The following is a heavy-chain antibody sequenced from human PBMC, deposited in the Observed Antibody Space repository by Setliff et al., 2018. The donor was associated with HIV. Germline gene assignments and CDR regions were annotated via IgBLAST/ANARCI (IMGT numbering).Heavy chain of an antibody. J-gene: IGHJ4*02. V-gene: IGHV4-4*09. CDR1: GGSISTSNW. CDR2: IYTSGTT. CDR3: ARLIHTGLLYFDY. Sequence: ASETLSLTCTVSGGSISTSNWWGWIRQTPGKGLEWIGYIYTSGTTEYNPSLDSRVTISVDTSRDQFSLNLRSVTAADTALYFCARLIHTGLLYFDYWGLGMLVTVSS. D-gene: IGHD2-8*02.